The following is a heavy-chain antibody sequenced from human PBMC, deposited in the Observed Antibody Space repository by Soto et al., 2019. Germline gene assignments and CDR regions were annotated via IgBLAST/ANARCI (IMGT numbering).Heavy chain of an antibody. V-gene: IGHV3-49*03. Sequence: GGSLRLSCTPSGFTFGDYAFSWFRQAPGKGLEWVGFIRSNTYGGTTDLAASVKDRFSISRDDSKAIAFLHMDSLKSDDTAVYYCARGPLGPDSRDAVDIWGQGTMVTVSS. CDR1: GFTFGDYA. CDR3: ARGPLGPDSRDAVDI. D-gene: IGHD2-15*01. J-gene: IGHJ3*02. CDR2: IRSNTYGGTT.